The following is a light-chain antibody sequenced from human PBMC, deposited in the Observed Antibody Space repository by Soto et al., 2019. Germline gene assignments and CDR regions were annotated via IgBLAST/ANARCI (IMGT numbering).Light chain of an antibody. CDR3: SSYTSSTLYV. CDR1: SSDVGGYNY. CDR2: DVS. V-gene: IGLV2-14*01. Sequence: QSLLTQPASVSASPGQSITISCTGTSSDVGGYNYVSWYQQHPGKAPKLMIYDVSNRPSGVSNRFSGSKSGNTASLTISGPQAEDEADYYCSSYTSSTLYVFGTGTKVTVL. J-gene: IGLJ1*01.